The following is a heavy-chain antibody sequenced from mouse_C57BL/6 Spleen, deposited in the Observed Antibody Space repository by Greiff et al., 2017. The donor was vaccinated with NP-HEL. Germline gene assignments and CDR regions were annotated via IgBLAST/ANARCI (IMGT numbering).Heavy chain of an antibody. CDR3: ARVGGYYGYFDV. CDR2: IYPGSGST. V-gene: IGHV1-55*01. J-gene: IGHJ1*03. Sequence: QVQLQQPGAELVKPGASVKMSCKASGYTFTSYWITWVKQRPGQGLEWIGDIYPGSGSTNYNEKFKSKATLTVDTSSSTAYMQLSSLTSEDSAVYYCARVGGYYGYFDVWGTGTTVTVSS. CDR1: GYTFTSYW. D-gene: IGHD2-2*01.